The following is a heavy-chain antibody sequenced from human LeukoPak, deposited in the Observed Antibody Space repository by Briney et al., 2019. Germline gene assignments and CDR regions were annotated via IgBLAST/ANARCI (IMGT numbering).Heavy chain of an antibody. CDR1: GGSISSSSYY. J-gene: IGHJ3*02. Sequence: SETLSLTCIVSGGSISSSSYYWGWIRQPPGKGLEWIGSIYYSGSTYYNPFLKSRVTITVDTSKNQFSLKLSSVTAADTAVYYCASSYYDFWSGYYTQAFDIWGQGTMVTVSS. D-gene: IGHD3-3*01. CDR3: ASSYYDFWSGYYTQAFDI. V-gene: IGHV4-39*01. CDR2: IYYSGST.